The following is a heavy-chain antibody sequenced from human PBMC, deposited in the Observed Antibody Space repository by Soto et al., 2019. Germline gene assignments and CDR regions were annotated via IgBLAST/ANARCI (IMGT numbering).Heavy chain of an antibody. V-gene: IGHV4-34*01. Sequence: SETLSLTCAVYGGSFSGYYWSWIRQSPGKGLEWIGEINHSGSTNYNPSLKSRVTISVDTSKNQFSLKLSSVTAADTAVYYCARGGVVPAANPDYWGQGTLVTVSS. CDR2: INHSGST. J-gene: IGHJ4*02. D-gene: IGHD2-2*01. CDR1: GGSFSGYY. CDR3: ARGGVVPAANPDY.